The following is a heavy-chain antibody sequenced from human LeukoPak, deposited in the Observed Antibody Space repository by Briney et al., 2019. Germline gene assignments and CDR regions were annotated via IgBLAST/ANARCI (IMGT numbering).Heavy chain of an antibody. J-gene: IGHJ6*03. CDR1: GGSIRDFY. D-gene: IGHD6-19*01. Sequence: SETLPLTCSVSGGSIRDFYWTWIRQPPGKGLEWIGYIYYTGTTNYSPSLRGRVIMSVDTSRNQFSLNLTSVTPADTAVYFCARLGDEIAVSGLKYYHYSHKNVWGSGTRVAVSS. CDR2: IYYTGTT. V-gene: IGHV4-59*01. CDR3: ARLGDEIAVSGLKYYHYSHKNV.